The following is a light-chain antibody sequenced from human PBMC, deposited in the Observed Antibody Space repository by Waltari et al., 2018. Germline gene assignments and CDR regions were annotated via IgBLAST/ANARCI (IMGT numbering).Light chain of an antibody. CDR2: LGS. CDR3: MQALQTPFT. Sequence: DIVMTQSPLSLPVTPGEPASISCRSSQSLLHINGYNYLDWYLQRPGQSPHLLNYLGSNRASGVPDRFSGSGSGTDFTLKISRVEAEDVGVYYCMQALQTPFTFGPGTKVDIK. J-gene: IGKJ3*01. CDR1: QSLLHINGYNY. V-gene: IGKV2-28*01.